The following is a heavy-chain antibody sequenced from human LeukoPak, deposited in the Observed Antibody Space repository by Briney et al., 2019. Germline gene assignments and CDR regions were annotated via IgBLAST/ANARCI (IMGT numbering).Heavy chain of an antibody. D-gene: IGHD3-3*02. CDR3: ASGLMSIRFGY. V-gene: IGHV1-69*04. Sequence: ASVKVSCKASGGTFSSYAISWVRQAPGQGLEWMGRIIPILGIANYAQKFQGRVTITADKSTSTAYMELSSLRSEDTAVYYCASGLMSIRFGYWGQGTLVTVSS. CDR1: GGTFSSYA. CDR2: IIPILGIA. J-gene: IGHJ4*02.